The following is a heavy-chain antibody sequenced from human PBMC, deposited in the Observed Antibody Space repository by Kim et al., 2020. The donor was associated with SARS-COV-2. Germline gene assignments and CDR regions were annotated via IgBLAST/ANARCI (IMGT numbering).Heavy chain of an antibody. CDR3: ARTTRYCSGGSCRYYYYYGMDV. CDR2: ISYDGSNK. V-gene: IGHV3-33*05. CDR1: GFTFSSYG. Sequence: GGSLRLSCAASGFTFSSYGMHWVRQAPGKGLEWVAVISYDGSNKYYADSVKGRFTISRDNSKNTLYLQMNSLRAEDTAVYYCARTTRYCSGGSCRYYYYYGMDVWGQGTTVTVSS. D-gene: IGHD2-15*01. J-gene: IGHJ6*02.